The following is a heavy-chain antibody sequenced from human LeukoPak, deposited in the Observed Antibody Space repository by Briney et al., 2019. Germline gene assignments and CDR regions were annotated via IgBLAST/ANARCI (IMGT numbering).Heavy chain of an antibody. J-gene: IGHJ5*02. CDR1: GYTFTGYY. CDR2: INPNSGGT. Sequence: ASVKVSCKASGYTFTGYYMHWVRQAPGQGLEWMGWINPNSGGTNYAQKFQGRVTMTRDMSTSTVYMELSSLRSEDTAVYYCARDDCSGGSCPNWFDPWGQGTLVTVSS. CDR3: ARDDCSGGSCPNWFDP. D-gene: IGHD2-15*01. V-gene: IGHV1-2*02.